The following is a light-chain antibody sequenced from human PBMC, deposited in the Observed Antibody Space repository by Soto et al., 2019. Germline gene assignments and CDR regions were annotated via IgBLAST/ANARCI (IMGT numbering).Light chain of an antibody. CDR2: VAS. CDR3: QQANSLPLL. V-gene: IGKV1-12*01. J-gene: IGKJ4*01. CDR1: PGIGSW. Sequence: DIQMILSPSSVSASVGDRVTITCRASPGIGSWLAWYQQTPGKAPKLLIYVASTLQSGVPSRFSGSGSATDFTLTISSLQPEDFAIYCCQQANSLPLLFGGGTTVQIK.